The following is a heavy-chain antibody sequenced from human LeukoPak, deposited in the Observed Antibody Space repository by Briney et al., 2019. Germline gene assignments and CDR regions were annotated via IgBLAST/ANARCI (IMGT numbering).Heavy chain of an antibody. J-gene: IGHJ6*02. D-gene: IGHD1/OR15-1a*01. Sequence: SETLSLTCTVSGGSISSYYWSWIRQPPGKGLEWIGEINHSGSTNYNPSLKSRVTISVDTSKNQFSLKLSSVTAADTAVYYCARIRTPYFLGGMDVWGQGTTVTVSS. CDR1: GGSISSYY. V-gene: IGHV4-34*01. CDR2: INHSGST. CDR3: ARIRTPYFLGGMDV.